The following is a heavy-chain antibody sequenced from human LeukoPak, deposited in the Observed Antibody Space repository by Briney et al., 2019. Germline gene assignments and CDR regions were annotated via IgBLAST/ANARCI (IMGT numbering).Heavy chain of an antibody. Sequence: GGSLRLSCAASGFTFSSYWMSWVRQAPGKGLEWVANIKQDGSEKYYVDSVKGRFTISRDNAKNSPYLQMNSLRAEDTAVYYCARAGYCSSTSCYRNYYYMDVWGKGTTVTISS. CDR1: GFTFSSYW. J-gene: IGHJ6*03. D-gene: IGHD2-2*02. CDR3: ARAGYCSSTSCYRNYYYMDV. CDR2: IKQDGSEK. V-gene: IGHV3-7*01.